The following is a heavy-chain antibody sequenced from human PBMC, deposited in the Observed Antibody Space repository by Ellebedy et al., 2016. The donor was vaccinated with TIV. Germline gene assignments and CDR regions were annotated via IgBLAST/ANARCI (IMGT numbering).Heavy chain of an antibody. V-gene: IGHV4-59*01. D-gene: IGHD3-3*01. Sequence: SETLSLXXTVSGGSISNSYWSWIRQPPGKGLEWIGYIYYSGSTNYNPSLKSRVTISVDTSKNQISLKLSSVTAADTAVYYCASARFGVVTRFDFWGQGTLVTVSS. J-gene: IGHJ4*02. CDR3: ASARFGVVTRFDF. CDR1: GGSISNSY. CDR2: IYYSGST.